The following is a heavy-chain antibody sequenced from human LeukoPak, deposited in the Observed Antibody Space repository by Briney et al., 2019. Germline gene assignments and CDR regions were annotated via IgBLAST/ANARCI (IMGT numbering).Heavy chain of an antibody. J-gene: IGHJ4*02. Sequence: XSLSSYYWSWVRQPPGKGLEWIGXIYYSGSTNYNPSLTSRVTISVDTSKNQFSLKLSSVTAADTAVYYCARSYYYDSSGYFFDYWGQGTLVTVSS. CDR1: XSLSSYY. D-gene: IGHD3-22*01. CDR2: IYYSGST. V-gene: IGHV4-59*01. CDR3: ARSYYYDSSGYFFDY.